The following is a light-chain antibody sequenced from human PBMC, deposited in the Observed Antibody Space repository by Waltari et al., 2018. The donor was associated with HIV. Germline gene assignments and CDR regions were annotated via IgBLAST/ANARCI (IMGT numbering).Light chain of an antibody. Sequence: DIQMTQSPSSLSASIGDRVIMTCRASQSIRFNLNWFQQRPGKAPKLLIYAASSLQSGVPSRFSGSGSGTDFTLTISGPQPEDFATYYCQQSYSTPLTFGPGTKVDIK. CDR3: QQSYSTPLT. J-gene: IGKJ3*01. CDR1: QSIRFN. CDR2: AAS. V-gene: IGKV1-39*01.